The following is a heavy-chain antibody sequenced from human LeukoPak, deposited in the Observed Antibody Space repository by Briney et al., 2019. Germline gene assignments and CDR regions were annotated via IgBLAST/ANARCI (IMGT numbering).Heavy chain of an antibody. CDR2: INPNSGGT. CDR3: ARDLKRFRGFDP. V-gene: IGHV1-2*02. Sequence: ASAKVSCKASGYTFTSYDINWVRQAPGQGLEWMGWINPNSGGTNYAQKFQGRVTMTRDTSISTAYMELSRLRSDDTAVYYCARDLKRFRGFDPWGQGTLVTVSS. CDR1: GYTFTSYD. D-gene: IGHD5-24*01. J-gene: IGHJ5*02.